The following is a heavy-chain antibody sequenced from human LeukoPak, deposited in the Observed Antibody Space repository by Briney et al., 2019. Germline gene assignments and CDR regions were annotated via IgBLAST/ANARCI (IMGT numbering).Heavy chain of an antibody. J-gene: IGHJ4*02. CDR3: ASDALYSYCSSTSCYGPNDY. V-gene: IGHV3-21*01. CDR1: GFTFSSYS. CDR2: ISSSSSYI. Sequence: GGSLRLSCAASGFTFSSYSVNWVRQAPGKGLEWVSSISSSSSYIYYADSVKGRFTISRDNAKNSLYLQMNSLRAEDTAVYYCASDALYSYCSSTSCYGPNDYWGQGTLVTVSS. D-gene: IGHD2-2*01.